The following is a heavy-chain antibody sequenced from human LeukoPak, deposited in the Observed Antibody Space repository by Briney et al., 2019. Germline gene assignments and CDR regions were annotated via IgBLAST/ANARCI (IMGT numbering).Heavy chain of an antibody. Sequence: SETLSLTCAVYGGSFSGYYWSWIRQPPGKGLEWIGEINHSGSTNYNPSLKSRVTISVDTSKNQFSLKLSSVTAADTAVYYCAKVEKLGEAHYFDYWGQGALVTVSS. J-gene: IGHJ4*02. CDR1: GGSFSGYY. CDR2: INHSGST. V-gene: IGHV4-34*01. CDR3: AKVEKLGEAHYFDY. D-gene: IGHD3-16*01.